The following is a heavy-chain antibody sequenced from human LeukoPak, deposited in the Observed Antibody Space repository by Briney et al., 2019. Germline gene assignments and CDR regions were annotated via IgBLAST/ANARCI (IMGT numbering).Heavy chain of an antibody. Sequence: SETLSLTCTVSGGSISSSSYYWGWIRQPPGKGLEWIGSIYYSGSTYYNPSLKSRVTISVDTSKNQFSLKLSSVTAADTAVYYCASSNWNPRGNWFDPWGQGTLVTVSS. J-gene: IGHJ5*02. CDR3: ASSNWNPRGNWFDP. V-gene: IGHV4-39*07. CDR2: IYYSGST. CDR1: GGSISSSSYY. D-gene: IGHD1-20*01.